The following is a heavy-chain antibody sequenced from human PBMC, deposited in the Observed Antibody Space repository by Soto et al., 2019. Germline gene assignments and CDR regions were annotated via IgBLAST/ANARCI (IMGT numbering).Heavy chain of an antibody. CDR1: GGSISREYYH. CDR3: AREDDGGDRDYYGLAV. Sequence: PSETLSLTCTVSGGSISREYYHWTXIXXXXGKGLEWIVYIHYSGSVHYNPSLQSRLTMSVDTSKNLFSLKLSSVTAADTAVYFCAREDDGGDRDYYGLAVWGQGTTVTVSS. CDR2: IHYSGSV. J-gene: IGHJ6*02. V-gene: IGHV4-30-4*01. D-gene: IGHD2-21*02.